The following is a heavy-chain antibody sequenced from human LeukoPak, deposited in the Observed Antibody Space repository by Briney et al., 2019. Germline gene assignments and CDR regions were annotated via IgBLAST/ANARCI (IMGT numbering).Heavy chain of an antibody. D-gene: IGHD6-13*01. V-gene: IGHV4-61*02. CDR2: IYTSGST. CDR1: GGSISSGSYY. Sequence: SQTLSLTCTVSGGSISSGSYYWSWIRQPAGKGLEWIGRIYTSGSTNYNPSLKSRVTISVDTSKNQFSLKLSSVTAADTAVYYCARCIADVPHFDYWGQGTLVTVSS. J-gene: IGHJ4*02. CDR3: ARCIADVPHFDY.